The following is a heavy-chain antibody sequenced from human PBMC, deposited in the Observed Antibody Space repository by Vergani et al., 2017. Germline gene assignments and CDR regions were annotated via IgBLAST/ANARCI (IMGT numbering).Heavy chain of an antibody. CDR1: GFSISSGYY. Sequence: QVQLQESGPGLVKASQTLSLTCAVSGFSISSGYYWGWIRQPPGKGLEWIGNFFHGGSTYYNPSLKSRVTISVDTSKNQFSLRLTSVTAADTAVYYCARVGHLVAVTGEGPSLDLWGRGTLVTVSS. CDR3: ARVGHLVAVTGEGPSLDL. CDR2: FFHGGST. V-gene: IGHV4-38-2*01. J-gene: IGHJ2*01. D-gene: IGHD2-21*02.